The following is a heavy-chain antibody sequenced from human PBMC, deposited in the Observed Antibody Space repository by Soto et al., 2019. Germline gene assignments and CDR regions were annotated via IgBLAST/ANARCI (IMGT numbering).Heavy chain of an antibody. Sequence: SETLSLTCIVSGGSISEKYWNWVRQPPGKGLEWIGLIFANGHTDYNPSLKSRVTMSVDASKNQFSLRLTPMTAADTAVYYCVASLAASGLNWLDPWGRGTLVTVSS. CDR3: VASLAASGLNWLDP. V-gene: IGHV4-4*07. CDR1: GGSISEKY. CDR2: IFANGHT. D-gene: IGHD6-13*01. J-gene: IGHJ5*02.